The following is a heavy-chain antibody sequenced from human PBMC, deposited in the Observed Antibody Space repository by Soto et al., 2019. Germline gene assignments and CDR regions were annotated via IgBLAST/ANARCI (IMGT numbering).Heavy chain of an antibody. D-gene: IGHD6-19*01. CDR2: IIPIFGTA. V-gene: IGHV1-69*13. J-gene: IGHJ4*02. CDR3: ARIGMRAVAPSDY. CDR1: GGTFSSYA. Sequence: ASVKVSCKASGGTFSSYAISWVRQAPGQGLEWMGGIIPIFGTANYAQKFQGRVTITADESTSTAYMELRSLRSDDTAVYYCARIGMRAVAPSDYWGQGTLVTVSS.